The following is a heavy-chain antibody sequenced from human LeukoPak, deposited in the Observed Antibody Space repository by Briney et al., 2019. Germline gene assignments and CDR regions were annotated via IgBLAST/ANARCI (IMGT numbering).Heavy chain of an antibody. CDR1: GFTFSSYA. J-gene: IGHJ5*02. CDR2: ISYDGSNK. D-gene: IGHD6-13*01. V-gene: IGHV3-30*04. CDR3: AREGSRSWSQYNWFDP. Sequence: GRSLRLSCAASGFTFSSYAMHWVRQAPGKGLEWVAVISYDGSNKYYADSVKGRFTISRDNSKNTLYLQMNSLRAEDTAVYYCAREGSRSWSQYNWFDPWGQGTLVTVSS.